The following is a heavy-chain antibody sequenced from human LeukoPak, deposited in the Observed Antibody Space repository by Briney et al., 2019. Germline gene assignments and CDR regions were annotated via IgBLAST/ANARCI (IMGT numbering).Heavy chain of an antibody. CDR2: IGSSSSTI. D-gene: IGHD3-3*01. CDR3: ARDKKQDYDFWSGYKGYDY. V-gene: IGHV3-48*01. J-gene: IGHJ4*02. CDR1: GFTFSSYS. Sequence: GGSLRLSCAASGFTFSSYSMNWVRQAPGKGLEWVSYIGSSSSTIYYADSAKGRFTISRDNAKNSLYLQMNSLRAEDTAVYYCARDKKQDYDFWSGYKGYDYWGQGTLVTVSS.